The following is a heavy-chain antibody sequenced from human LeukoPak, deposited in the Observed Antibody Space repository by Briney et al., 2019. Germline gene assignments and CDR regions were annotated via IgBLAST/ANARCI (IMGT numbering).Heavy chain of an antibody. CDR1: GFTFSNAW. D-gene: IGHD3-22*01. Sequence: GGSLRLSCAASGFTFSNAWMSWVRQAPGKGLEWVGRIKSKTDGGTTDYAAPVKGRITISRDDSKNTLYLQMNSLKTEDTAVYYCTTGSVTAYYYDSSGYYYFDYWGQGTLVTVSS. CDR2: IKSKTDGGTT. CDR3: TTGSVTAYYYDSSGYYYFDY. J-gene: IGHJ4*02. V-gene: IGHV3-15*01.